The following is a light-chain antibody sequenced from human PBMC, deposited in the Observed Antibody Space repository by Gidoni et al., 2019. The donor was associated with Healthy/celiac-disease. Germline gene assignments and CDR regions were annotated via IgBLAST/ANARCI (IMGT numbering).Light chain of an antibody. Sequence: QSVLTQPPSVSGAPGPRVTISCTGSSSNIGAGYDVHWYQHLPGTAPKLLIYGNSNRPSGVPDRFSGSKSGTSASLAITGLQAEDEADYYCQSYDSSLSAWVFGGGTKLTVL. CDR2: GNS. V-gene: IGLV1-40*01. CDR3: QSYDSSLSAWV. CDR1: SSNIGAGYD. J-gene: IGLJ3*02.